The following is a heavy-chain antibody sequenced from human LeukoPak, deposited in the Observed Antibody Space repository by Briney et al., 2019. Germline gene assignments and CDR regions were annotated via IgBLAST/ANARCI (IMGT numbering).Heavy chain of an antibody. D-gene: IGHD3-22*01. V-gene: IGHV1-3*04. Sequence: ASVKVSCKASGYTFTDYAMHWVRQAPGERLEWMGWINTGKGNTKYSQKFQGRVTITMDTSASTAYMELSSLRSEDTAVYYCARASKWLLSARGWYYYYGMDVWGQGTTVTVSS. CDR1: GYTFTDYA. CDR2: INTGKGNT. CDR3: ARASKWLLSARGWYYYYGMDV. J-gene: IGHJ6*02.